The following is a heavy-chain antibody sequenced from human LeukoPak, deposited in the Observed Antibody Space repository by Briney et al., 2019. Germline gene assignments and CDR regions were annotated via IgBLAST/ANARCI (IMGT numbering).Heavy chain of an antibody. CDR1: GYTFTGYY. Sequence: RASVKVSCKASGYTFTGYYMHWVRQAPGQGLEWMGRINPNSGGTNYAQKFQGRVTMTRDTSISTAYMELSRLRSDDTAVYYCARVSQWLDAFDIWGQGTMVTVSS. CDR2: INPNSGGT. D-gene: IGHD6-19*01. V-gene: IGHV1-2*06. CDR3: ARVSQWLDAFDI. J-gene: IGHJ3*02.